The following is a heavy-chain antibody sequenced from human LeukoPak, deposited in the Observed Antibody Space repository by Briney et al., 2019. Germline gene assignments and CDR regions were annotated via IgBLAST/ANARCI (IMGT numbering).Heavy chain of an antibody. Sequence: GGSLRLSCEASGLTFSRDWMGWVRQAPGKGLEWVANIRQDGGETYYGDSVKGRFIISRDNAKNSLFLQMNRLRAEDTAVYYCARDPTKTEGWYRLFDYWGQGTLVTVSS. CDR1: GLTFSRDW. J-gene: IGHJ4*02. V-gene: IGHV3-7*01. CDR2: IRQDGGET. D-gene: IGHD6-19*01. CDR3: ARDPTKTEGWYRLFDY.